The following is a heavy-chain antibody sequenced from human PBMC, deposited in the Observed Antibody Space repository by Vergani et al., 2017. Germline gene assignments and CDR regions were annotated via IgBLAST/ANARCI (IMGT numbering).Heavy chain of an antibody. V-gene: IGHV3-21*01. CDR3: ASEFTGREY. Sequence: EVQLVESGGGLVKPGGSLRLSCAASGFTFSSSSMNWVRQAPGKGLEWVSSISSSSSYIYYADSVKGRFTISRDNAKNSLYLQMNSLRAEDTAVYYCASEFTGREYWGQGTLVTVSS. D-gene: IGHD1-14*01. J-gene: IGHJ4*02. CDR1: GFTFSSSS. CDR2: ISSSSSYI.